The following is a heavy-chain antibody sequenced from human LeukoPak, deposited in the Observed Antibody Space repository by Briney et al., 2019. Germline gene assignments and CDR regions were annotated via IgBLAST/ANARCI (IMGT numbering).Heavy chain of an antibody. J-gene: IGHJ3*01. CDR2: INPKSGAT. CDR3: ARAGDESTGHYDSLHF. V-gene: IGHV1-2*02. D-gene: IGHD2-8*02. Sequence: ASVTVSCKASGYTFYENHIHWVRQAPGQGAEGMGWINPKSGATDSAQQFQGSLTMTRATSIGTASMDLSGLRLDDTGIYYCARAGDESTGHYDSLHFWGQGTMVTVSS. CDR1: GYTFYENH.